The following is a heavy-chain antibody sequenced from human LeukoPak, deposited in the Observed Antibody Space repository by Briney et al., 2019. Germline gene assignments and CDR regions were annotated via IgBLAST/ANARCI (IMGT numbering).Heavy chain of an antibody. CDR2: INHSGNT. CDR3: ASEPANLENY. V-gene: IGHV4-34*01. D-gene: IGHD5-24*01. CDR1: GGSFSGYY. Sequence: PSETLSLTCAVYGGSFSGYYWSWIRQPPGKGLEWIGEINHSGNTNYNPSLKSRVTISVDTSKNQFSLNLSSMTAADTAVYYCASEPANLENYWGQGTLHPVFS. J-gene: IGHJ4*02.